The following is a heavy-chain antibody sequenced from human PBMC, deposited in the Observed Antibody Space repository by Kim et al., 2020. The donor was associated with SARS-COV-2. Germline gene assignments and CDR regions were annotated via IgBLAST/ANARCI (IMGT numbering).Heavy chain of an antibody. V-gene: IGHV3-7*01. CDR1: GFTFNDHW. J-gene: IGHJ4*02. CDR3: ARGRYTSGWYPDYFDY. CDR2: IKQDGSDK. Sequence: GGSLRLSCAASGFTFNDHWMTWVRQAPGKGLEWVANIKQDGSDKYYADSVKGRFTISRDNAKTVLYVQLDSLRVEDTAVYHCARGRYTSGWYPDYFDYWGQGTLVTVSS. D-gene: IGHD6-19*01.